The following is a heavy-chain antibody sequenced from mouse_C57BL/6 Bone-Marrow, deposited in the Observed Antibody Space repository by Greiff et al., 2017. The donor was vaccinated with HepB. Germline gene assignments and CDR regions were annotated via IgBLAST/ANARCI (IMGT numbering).Heavy chain of an antibody. D-gene: IGHD2-4*01. CDR1: GYTFTSYW. Sequence: VQLQQPGAELVKPGASVKLSCKASGYTFTSYWMQWVNQRPGQGLEWIGEIDPSDSYTNYNQKFKGKATLTVDTSSSTAYMQLSSLTSEDSAVYYCARGGYYDYDGAWFAYWGQGTLVTVSA. V-gene: IGHV1-50*01. J-gene: IGHJ3*01. CDR3: ARGGYYDYDGAWFAY. CDR2: IDPSDSYT.